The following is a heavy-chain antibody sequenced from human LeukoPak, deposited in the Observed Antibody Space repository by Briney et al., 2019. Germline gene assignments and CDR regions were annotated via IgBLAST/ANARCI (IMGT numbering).Heavy chain of an antibody. CDR3: ARDTYSSIRFFDY. V-gene: IGHV3-43D*03. D-gene: IGHD6-13*01. Sequence: SGGSLRLSCAASGFTFDDYAMHWVRQAPGKGLEWVSLISWDGGSTYYADSVKGRFTISRDNSKNSLYLQMNSLRAEDTALYYCARDTYSSIRFFDYWGQGTLVTVSS. CDR1: GFTFDDYA. CDR2: ISWDGGST. J-gene: IGHJ4*02.